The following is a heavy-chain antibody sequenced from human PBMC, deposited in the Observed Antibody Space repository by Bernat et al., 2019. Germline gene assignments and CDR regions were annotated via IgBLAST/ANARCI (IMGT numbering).Heavy chain of an antibody. J-gene: IGHJ4*02. D-gene: IGHD6-6*01. CDR2: ISYDGSNK. Sequence: QVQLVESGGGVVQPGRSLRLSCAASGFTFSIYAMHWVRQAPGKGLEWVAVISYDGSNKYYADSVKGRFTISRDNSKNTLYLQMNSLRAEDTAVYYCARELGARPGDYWGQGTLVTVSS. CDR1: GFTFSIYA. V-gene: IGHV3-30-3*01. CDR3: ARELGARPGDY.